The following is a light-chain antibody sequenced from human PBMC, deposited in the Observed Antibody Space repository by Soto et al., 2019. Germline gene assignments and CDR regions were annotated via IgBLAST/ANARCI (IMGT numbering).Light chain of an antibody. V-gene: IGKV1-33*01. CDR2: DAS. J-gene: IGKJ4*01. CDR3: QQFDNLPLT. Sequence: DIQMTQSPSSLSASVGDRVTITCQASQDISNYLNWYQQKPGKAPKILIYDASVLEAGVPSRFSGGGSGTHFTLTISSLQAEDVATYYCQQFDNLPLTFGGGTKLEI. CDR1: QDISNY.